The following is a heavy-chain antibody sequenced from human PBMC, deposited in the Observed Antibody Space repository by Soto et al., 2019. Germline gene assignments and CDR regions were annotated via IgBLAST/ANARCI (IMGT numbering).Heavy chain of an antibody. CDR2: ISGSGVST. D-gene: IGHD3-9*01. J-gene: IGHJ4*02. V-gene: IGHV3-23*01. CDR3: VQQDYFHAPGHYRPVENYFDS. CDR1: VFRFSEYA. Sequence: RSLRLSDVASVFRFSEYAMSCGRQGPEKGLEWVSTISGSGVSTYYEDSVKGRFTISRDNSKNTLYLQMNSLTVDDTAIYYCVQQDYFHAPGHYRPVENYFDSWGQGTLVTVSS.